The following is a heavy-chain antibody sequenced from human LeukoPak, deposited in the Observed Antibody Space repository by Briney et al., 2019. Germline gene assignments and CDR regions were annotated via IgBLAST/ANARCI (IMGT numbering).Heavy chain of an antibody. J-gene: IGHJ6*03. Sequence: ASVKVSCKASGYTFNIYLIHWVRQAPGQGLEWVGMINPSGGSTTYAQNFQGRLTMTRDMSASTVYMELNSLRSEDTAVFYCARARRIYSGYDYYYMDVWGKGTTVTVSS. CDR2: INPSGGST. CDR1: GYTFNIYL. V-gene: IGHV1-46*02. CDR3: ARARRIYSGYDYYYMDV. D-gene: IGHD5-12*01.